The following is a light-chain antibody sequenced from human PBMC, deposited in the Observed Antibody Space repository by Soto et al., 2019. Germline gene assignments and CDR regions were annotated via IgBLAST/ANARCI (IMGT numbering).Light chain of an antibody. CDR2: EAS. V-gene: IGKV1-5*01. CDR3: QRYKSYPWT. Sequence: DIQMTQSPSTLSASVGDRVTITCRASQDINTFLAWYKQKPGKAPKLRSEEASGLESGGPSRVSGSGSGTEGTLTISSLQPDDFATYYCQRYKSYPWTFGQGTKVDIK. CDR1: QDINTF. J-gene: IGKJ1*01.